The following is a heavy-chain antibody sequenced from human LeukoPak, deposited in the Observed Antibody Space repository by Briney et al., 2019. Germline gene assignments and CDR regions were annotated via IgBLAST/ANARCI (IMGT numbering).Heavy chain of an antibody. CDR2: ISASGGST. CDR3: ARGRSGYGPFDAFDL. D-gene: IGHD3-22*01. V-gene: IGHV3-23*01. J-gene: IGHJ3*01. Sequence: PGGSLRLSCAASGFTFSSFATSWVRQAPGKGLEWVSGISASGGSTYYADSVKGRFTISRDNSKNTLYLQMNSLRAEDTAVYYCARGRSGYGPFDAFDLWGQGTWVTVSS. CDR1: GFTFSSFA.